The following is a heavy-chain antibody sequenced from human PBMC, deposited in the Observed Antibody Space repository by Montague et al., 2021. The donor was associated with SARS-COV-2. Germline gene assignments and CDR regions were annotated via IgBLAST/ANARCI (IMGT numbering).Heavy chain of an antibody. CDR3: ARDVRYYYDK. CDR2: VSYRGST. J-gene: IGHJ4*02. Sequence: SETLSLTCSGSGGSMSSYHWVWIRQPPLKGLEWICYVSYRGSTNXXLSLKSGVTISLDTSKNRFSLRVTSVTAAETAVYYCARDVRYYYDKWGQGILVTVCS. D-gene: IGHD3-10*01. CDR1: GGSMSSYH. V-gene: IGHV4-59*01.